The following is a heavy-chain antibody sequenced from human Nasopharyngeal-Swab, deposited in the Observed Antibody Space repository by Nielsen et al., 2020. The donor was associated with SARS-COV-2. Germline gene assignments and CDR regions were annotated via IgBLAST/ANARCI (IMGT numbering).Heavy chain of an antibody. CDR3: ARPLVAARPLSAHKSMDV. CDR2: INHSGST. J-gene: IGHJ6*03. D-gene: IGHD6-6*01. CDR1: GGSFSGYY. Sequence: SQTLSLTCAVYGGSFSGYYWSWIRQPPGKGLEWIGEINHSGSTSYNPSLKSRVTISVDTSKNQFSLKLSSVTAADTAVYYCARPLVAARPLSAHKSMDVWGKGTTVTVSS. V-gene: IGHV4-34*01.